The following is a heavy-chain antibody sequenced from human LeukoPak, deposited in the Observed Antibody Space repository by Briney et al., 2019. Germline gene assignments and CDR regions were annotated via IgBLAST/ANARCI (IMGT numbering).Heavy chain of an antibody. CDR1: GGSISRYY. J-gene: IGHJ3*02. D-gene: IGHD2-2*01. CDR2: IYYSGST. CDR3: ARELSTSSTAFDM. Sequence: SETLSLTCTVSGGSISRYYWSWIRQPPGKGLEWIGYIYYSGSTSYNPSLKSRVTISVDTSKNQVSLRLTSVTAADTAVYYCARELSTSSTAFDMWGQGTKVTVSS. V-gene: IGHV4-59*12.